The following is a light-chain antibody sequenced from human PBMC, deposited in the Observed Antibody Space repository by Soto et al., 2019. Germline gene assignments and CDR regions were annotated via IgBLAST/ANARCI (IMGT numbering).Light chain of an antibody. CDR2: DVS. Sequence: QSALTQPASVSGSPGQSITISCTGTSSDVGGYNYVSWYQQHPGKTPKLMIYDVSDRPSGVSNRFSGSRSGNTASLTISGLQAEDEAAYYCSAYTGSSTYVLFGGGTKVTVL. V-gene: IGLV2-14*03. CDR3: SAYTGSSTYVL. J-gene: IGLJ2*01. CDR1: SSDVGGYNY.